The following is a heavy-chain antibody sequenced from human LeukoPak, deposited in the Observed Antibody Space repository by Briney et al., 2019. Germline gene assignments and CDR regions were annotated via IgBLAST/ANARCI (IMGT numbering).Heavy chain of an antibody. Sequence: PGGSLRLSCAASGFTFSSYGMSWVRQAPGKGMEWVSGISASGDYTYYADSVRGRFTVSRDSSKNTLYLQFNSLRADDTAVYSCAKEAGSGWSYFDCWGQGTLVTVSS. D-gene: IGHD6-19*01. CDR2: ISASGDYT. CDR1: GFTFSSYG. CDR3: AKEAGSGWSYFDC. V-gene: IGHV3-23*01. J-gene: IGHJ4*02.